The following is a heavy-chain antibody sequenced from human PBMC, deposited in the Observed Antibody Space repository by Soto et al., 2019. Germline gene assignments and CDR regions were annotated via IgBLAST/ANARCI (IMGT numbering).Heavy chain of an antibody. CDR2: IYYSGST. CDR1: GGSISSGGYY. J-gene: IGHJ4*02. CDR3: ARAAVGVEDLTVDY. Sequence: PSETLSLTCTVSGGSISSGGYYWSWIRQHPGKGLEWIGYIYYSGSTYYNPSLKSRVTISVDTSKNQFSLKLSSVTAADTAVYYCARAAVGVEDLTVDYWGQGTLVTVSS. D-gene: IGHD7-27*01. V-gene: IGHV4-31*03.